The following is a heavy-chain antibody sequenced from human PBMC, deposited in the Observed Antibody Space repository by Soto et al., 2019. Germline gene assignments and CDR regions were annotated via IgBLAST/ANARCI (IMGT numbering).Heavy chain of an antibody. Sequence: QGQLVESGGGLVKPGGSRSLSCAASGFTFSDYYMSWIRQAPGKGLEWVSYISSSSSYTNYADSVKGRFTISRDNAKNSLYLQMNSLRAEDTAVYYCASPVLWFGDDGWGQGTMVTVSS. CDR3: ASPVLWFGDDG. J-gene: IGHJ4*02. CDR2: ISSSSSYT. V-gene: IGHV3-11*05. CDR1: GFTFSDYY. D-gene: IGHD3-10*01.